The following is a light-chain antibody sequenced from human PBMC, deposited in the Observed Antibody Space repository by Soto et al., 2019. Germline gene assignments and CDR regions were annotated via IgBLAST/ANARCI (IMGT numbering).Light chain of an antibody. V-gene: IGLV4-60*02. CDR2: LEGSGIY. Sequence: QAVVTQSSSASASQGSSVKVTCTLSSGHSSYIIAWHQQQPGKAPRYLMKLEGSGIYKKGSGVPDRFSGSSSAADRYLTISNLQFEDEAVYYCETWDTNTRVFGGGTKLTVL. CDR1: SGHSSYI. J-gene: IGLJ2*01. CDR3: ETWDTNTRV.